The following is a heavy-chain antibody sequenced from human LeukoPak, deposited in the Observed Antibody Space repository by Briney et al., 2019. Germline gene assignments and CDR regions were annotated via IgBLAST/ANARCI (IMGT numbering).Heavy chain of an antibody. D-gene: IGHD3-10*01. CDR3: ARDSGGSGSYYGTFDS. CDR1: GFTFSSYA. J-gene: IGHJ4*02. V-gene: IGHV3-30*04. CDR2: ISYDGSNK. Sequence: PGGSLRLSCAASGFTFSSYAMHRVRQAPGKGLEWVAVISYDGSNKYYADSVKGRFTISRDNSKNTLDLQMNSLRAEDTAVYYCARDSGGSGSYYGTFDSWGQGTLVTVSS.